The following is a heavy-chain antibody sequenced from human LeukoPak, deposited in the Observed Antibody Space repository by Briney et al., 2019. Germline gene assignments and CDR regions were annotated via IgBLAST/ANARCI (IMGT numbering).Heavy chain of an antibody. J-gene: IGHJ4*02. CDR2: IIPIFGTA. Sequence: SVKVSCKASGYTFTSYDISWVRQAPGQGLEWMGGIIPIFGTANYAQKFQGRVTITADESTSTAYMELSSLRSEDTAVYYCARDSGHYDSSGYYYHPFDYWGQGTLVTVSS. CDR1: GYTFTSYD. D-gene: IGHD3-22*01. V-gene: IGHV1-69*13. CDR3: ARDSGHYDSSGYYYHPFDY.